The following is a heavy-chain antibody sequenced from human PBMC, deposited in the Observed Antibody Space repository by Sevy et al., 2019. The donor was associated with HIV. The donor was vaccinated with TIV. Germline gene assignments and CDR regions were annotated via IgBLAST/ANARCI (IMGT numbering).Heavy chain of an antibody. V-gene: IGHV4-61*01. CDR2: IFYNGNT. D-gene: IGHD3-10*01. CDR1: GVSITSGNSY. Sequence: SETLSLTCSVSGVSITSGNSYWSWIRQPPGKGLEWIGYIFYNGNTNYNPTLVSRVTMSVDTSNSQFSLSLRSVTAADTAVYYCARGLNYYVSGSFDYWGQGTLVTVSS. J-gene: IGHJ4*02. CDR3: ARGLNYYVSGSFDY.